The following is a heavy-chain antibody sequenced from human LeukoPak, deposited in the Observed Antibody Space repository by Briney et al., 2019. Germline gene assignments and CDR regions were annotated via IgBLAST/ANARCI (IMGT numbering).Heavy chain of an antibody. J-gene: IGHJ4*02. Sequence: ASVKVSCKASGYTFTGYYMHWVRQAPGQGLEWMGWINPNSVGTNYAQKFQGRVTMTRDTSISTAYMELSRLRSDDTAVYYCATLTAGTTSYVYWGQGTLVTVSS. CDR1: GYTFTGYY. CDR2: INPNSVGT. D-gene: IGHD1-7*01. CDR3: ATLTAGTTSYVY. V-gene: IGHV1-2*02.